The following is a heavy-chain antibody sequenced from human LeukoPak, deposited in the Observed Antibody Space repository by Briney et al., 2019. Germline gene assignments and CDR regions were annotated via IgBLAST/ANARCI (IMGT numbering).Heavy chain of an antibody. J-gene: IGHJ4*02. CDR1: GGSFSGDY. CDR3: ARHSHIVVVVAAYFDY. CDR2: INHSGST. D-gene: IGHD2-15*01. Sequence: SETLSLTCAVYGGSFSGDYWSWIRQPPGKGLEWIGEINHSGSTNYNPSLKSRVTISVDTSKNQFSLKLSSVTAADTAVYYCARHSHIVVVVAAYFDYWGQGTLVTVSS. V-gene: IGHV4-34*01.